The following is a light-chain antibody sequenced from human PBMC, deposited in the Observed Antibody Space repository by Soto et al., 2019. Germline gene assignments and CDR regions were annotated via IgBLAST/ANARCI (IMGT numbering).Light chain of an antibody. CDR1: QSLLHSIGYNF. CDR3: MQALQTPFT. Sequence: DIVMTQSPLSLPVTPGEPASISCRSNQSLLHSIGYNFLDWYLQKPGQSPQLLIYSSSNRASGVXDXXSGSGSGTDFTLKISRVEAEDVGVYYCMQALQTPFTFGPGTKVDFK. J-gene: IGKJ3*01. V-gene: IGKV2-28*01. CDR2: SSS.